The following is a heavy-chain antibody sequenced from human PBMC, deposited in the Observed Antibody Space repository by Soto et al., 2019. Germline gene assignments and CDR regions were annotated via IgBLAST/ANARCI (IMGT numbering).Heavy chain of an antibody. CDR2: ISFDGNYK. V-gene: IGHV3-30*18. D-gene: IGHD7-27*01. J-gene: IGHJ6*02. CDR3: AKGVEANWGFYYGMDV. Sequence: ESGGGVVQPGSSLRLSCVASGFMFSDYGMHWVRQTPGRGLEWVAVISFDGNYKYYAESVKGRFTFARDNSKNTLSLQMNSLRVEDTAVYYCAKGVEANWGFYYGMDVWGQGTTVTVSS. CDR1: GFMFSDYG.